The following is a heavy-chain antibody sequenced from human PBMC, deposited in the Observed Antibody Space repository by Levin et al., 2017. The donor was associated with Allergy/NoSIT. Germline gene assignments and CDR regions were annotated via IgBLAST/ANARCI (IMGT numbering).Heavy chain of an antibody. Sequence: GESLKISCAASGFTFSNAWMSWVRQAPGKGLEWVGRIKSKTDGGTTDYAAPVKGRFTISRDDSKNTLYLQMNSLKTEDTAVYYCTTDRPRRAAIYYYYYGMDVWGQGTTVTVSS. J-gene: IGHJ6*02. V-gene: IGHV3-15*01. CDR1: GFTFSNAW. CDR2: IKSKTDGGTT. CDR3: TTDRPRRAAIYYYYYGMDV. D-gene: IGHD2-2*02.